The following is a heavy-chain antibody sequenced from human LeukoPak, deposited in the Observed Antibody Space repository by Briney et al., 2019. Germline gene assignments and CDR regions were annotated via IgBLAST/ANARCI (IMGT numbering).Heavy chain of an antibody. CDR2: ISAYNGNT. V-gene: IGHV1-18*01. CDR1: GYTFTSYG. D-gene: IGHD1-26*01. Sequence: ASVKVSCKASGYTFTSYGISWVRQAPGQGLEWMGWISAYNGNTNYAQKLQGRVTMTTDTSTSTAYMELRSLRSDDTAVYYCARDIENYSGSYYGYWGQGTLVTVSS. CDR3: ARDIENYSGSYYGY. J-gene: IGHJ4*02.